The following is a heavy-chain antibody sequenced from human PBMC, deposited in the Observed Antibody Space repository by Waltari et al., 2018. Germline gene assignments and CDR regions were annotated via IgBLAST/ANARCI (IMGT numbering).Heavy chain of an antibody. CDR1: GFTFSSYA. J-gene: IGHJ6*02. CDR2: ISYDGSNK. CDR3: ARASSNPLWYYYGMDV. V-gene: IGHV3-30-3*01. Sequence: QVQLVESGGGVVQPGRSLRLSCAASGFTFSSYAMPWVRQAPGKGLEWVAVISYDGSNKYYADSVKGRFTISRDNSKNTLYLQMNSLRAEDTAVYYCARASSNPLWYYYGMDVWGQGTTVTVSS. D-gene: IGHD4-4*01.